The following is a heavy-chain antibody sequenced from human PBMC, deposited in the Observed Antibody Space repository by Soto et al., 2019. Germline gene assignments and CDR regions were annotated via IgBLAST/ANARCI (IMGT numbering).Heavy chain of an antibody. J-gene: IGHJ5*02. D-gene: IGHD6-6*01. V-gene: IGHV1-18*01. CDR3: ARNMYSTSSSGLDP. Sequence: EASVKVSCKASGYTFTSYGISWVRQAPGQGLEWMGWISAYNGNTNYAQKLQGRVTMTTDTSTSTAYMELRSLRSDDTAVYYCARNMYSTSSSGLDPWGRGPRVPVSS. CDR2: ISAYNGNT. CDR1: GYTFTSYG.